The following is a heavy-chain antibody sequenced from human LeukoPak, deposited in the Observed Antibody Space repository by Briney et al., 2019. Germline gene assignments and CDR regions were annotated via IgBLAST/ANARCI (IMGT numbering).Heavy chain of an antibody. V-gene: IGHV1-18*01. D-gene: IGHD2-2*01. J-gene: IGHJ5*02. Sequence: GAPVKVSCKASGYNFGIFGMSWVRQAPGQGLEWMGWISANNGNTKYAQKLQGRVTMTTDTSTSTAYMELRSLRSDDTAVYYCARVGVVVPSAWFDPWGQGTLVTVSS. CDR2: ISANNGNT. CDR3: ARVGVVVPSAWFDP. CDR1: GYNFGIFG.